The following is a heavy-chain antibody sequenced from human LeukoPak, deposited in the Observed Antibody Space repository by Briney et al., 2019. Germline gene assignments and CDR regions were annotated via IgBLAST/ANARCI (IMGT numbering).Heavy chain of an antibody. V-gene: IGHV3-33*06. Sequence: GRSLTLSCAASGFTFRNYAMHWVRQAPGKGLEWVAVVWSDGSHQYYAASVEGRFTISRDNSKNMLSLHLNSLKAEDTAIYYCAKDHTIFGVVYCFDNWGQGTLVTVSS. CDR1: GFTFRNYA. CDR3: AKDHTIFGVVYCFDN. D-gene: IGHD3-3*01. CDR2: VWSDGSHQ. J-gene: IGHJ4*02.